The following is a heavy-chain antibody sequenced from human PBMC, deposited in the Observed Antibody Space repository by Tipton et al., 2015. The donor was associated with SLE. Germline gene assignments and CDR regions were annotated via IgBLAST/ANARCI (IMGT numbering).Heavy chain of an antibody. J-gene: IGHJ4*02. CDR1: GDSISSYY. D-gene: IGHD2-15*01. CDR2: IHHSGST. CDR3: ARETCSVGSCYFDY. Sequence: LRLSCTVSGDSISSYYWSWIRQPPGKGPEWIGYIHHSGSTNYNPSLKSRVTISVDTSKNQFSLKLSSLTAADTAVYYCARETCSVGSCYFDYWGQGTLVTVSS. V-gene: IGHV4-59*01.